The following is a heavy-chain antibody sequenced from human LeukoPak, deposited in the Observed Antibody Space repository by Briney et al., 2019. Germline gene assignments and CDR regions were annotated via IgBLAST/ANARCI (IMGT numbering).Heavy chain of an antibody. D-gene: IGHD2-15*01. Sequence: PGGSLRLSCAEPGFTFSSYGMHWVRQAPGKGLEWVAFIRFDGSNRYYAVSVKGLFTISRDNSKNTLYLQMNSLRAEYTAVYYCAKGHCSGGSCYFRRGDYFDYWGQGTLVTVSS. V-gene: IGHV3-30*02. J-gene: IGHJ4*02. CDR1: GFTFSSYG. CDR2: IRFDGSNR. CDR3: AKGHCSGGSCYFRRGDYFDY.